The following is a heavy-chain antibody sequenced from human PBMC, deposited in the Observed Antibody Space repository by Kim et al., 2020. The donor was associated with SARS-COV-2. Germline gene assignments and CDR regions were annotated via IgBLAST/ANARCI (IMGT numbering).Heavy chain of an antibody. CDR2: ISGSGGST. CDR1: GFTFSSYA. Sequence: GGSLRLSCAASGFTFSSYAMSWVRQAPGKGLEWVSAISGSGGSTYYADSVKGRFTISRDNSKNTLYLQMNSLRAEDTAVYYCANYQSHILEWLLVPVDYWGQGTLVTVSS. V-gene: IGHV3-23*01. J-gene: IGHJ4*02. CDR3: ANYQSHILEWLLVPVDY. D-gene: IGHD3-3*01.